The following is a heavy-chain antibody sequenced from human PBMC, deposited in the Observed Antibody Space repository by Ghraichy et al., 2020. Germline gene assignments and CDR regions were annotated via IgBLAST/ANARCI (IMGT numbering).Heavy chain of an antibody. V-gene: IGHV4-30-2*01. CDR3: SRSGYYDTSGRYALYI. CDR2: IYHSGST. Sequence: SETLSLTCAVSGGSISSAGYSWAWIRQPPGKGLEWIGYIYHSGSTYYDPSLKSRVSMSVDRSKNHFSLALSSWTAADTAVYYFSRSGYYDTSGRYALYIWGPGTVVTVSS. J-gene: IGHJ3*02. D-gene: IGHD3-22*01. CDR1: GGSISSAGYS.